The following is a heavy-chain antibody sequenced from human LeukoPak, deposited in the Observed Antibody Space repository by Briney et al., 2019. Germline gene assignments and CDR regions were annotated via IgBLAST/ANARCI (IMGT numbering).Heavy chain of an antibody. CDR3: VRAIRTTVTTFWFDP. V-gene: IGHV1-8*01. D-gene: IGHD4-17*01. CDR1: GYTFTSSD. J-gene: IGHJ5*02. CDR2: MNPNSGNT. Sequence: GASVKVSCKTSGYTFTSSDINWVRQATGQGLEWMGWMNPNSGNTDYAQNFQGRVTMTRDTSISTAYMELSSLRSEDTAVYYCVRAIRTTVTTFWFDPWGQGTLVTVSS.